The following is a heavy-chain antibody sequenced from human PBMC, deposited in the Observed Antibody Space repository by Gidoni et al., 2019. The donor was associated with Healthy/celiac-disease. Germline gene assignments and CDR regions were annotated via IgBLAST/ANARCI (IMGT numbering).Heavy chain of an antibody. Sequence: EVQLLESGGGLVQPGGSLRLSCAASGFTFSSYAMSWVRQAPGKGLEWVSAISGSGGSKYYADSGKGRFTISRDNSKNTLYLQMNSLRAEDTAVYYCASLIVVVPAATNWYFDLWGRGTLVTVSS. V-gene: IGHV3-23*01. CDR1: GFTFSSYA. J-gene: IGHJ2*01. D-gene: IGHD2-2*01. CDR2: ISGSGGSK. CDR3: ASLIVVVPAATNWYFDL.